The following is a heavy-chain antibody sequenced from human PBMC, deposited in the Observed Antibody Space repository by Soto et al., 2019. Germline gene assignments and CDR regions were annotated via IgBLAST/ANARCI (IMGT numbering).Heavy chain of an antibody. V-gene: IGHV3-30-3*01. J-gene: IGHJ4*01. Sequence: GGSLRLSCVASGYTFSSYAMHWVRQAPGKGLEWVAVISNDGSNKYYADSVKGRFTISRDNSKNTLYLQMNSLRAEDTAVYYFARVDSARLAYFDYWGQGTLVTVSS. CDR3: ARVDSARLAYFDY. CDR2: ISNDGSNK. D-gene: IGHD5-18*01. CDR1: GYTFSSYA.